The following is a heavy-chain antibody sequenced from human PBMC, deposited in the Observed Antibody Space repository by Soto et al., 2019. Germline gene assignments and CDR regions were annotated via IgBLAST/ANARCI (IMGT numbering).Heavy chain of an antibody. V-gene: IGHV3-53*01. J-gene: IGHJ4*02. CDR2: IYSGGST. Sequence: GGSLRLSCAASGFTVSSNYMSWVRQAPGKGLEWVSVIYSGGSTYYADSVKGRFTISRDNSKNTLYLQMNSLRAEDTAVYYCARADDLTGVYFDYWGQGTLVTVSS. CDR1: GFTVSSNY. D-gene: IGHD7-27*01. CDR3: ARADDLTGVYFDY.